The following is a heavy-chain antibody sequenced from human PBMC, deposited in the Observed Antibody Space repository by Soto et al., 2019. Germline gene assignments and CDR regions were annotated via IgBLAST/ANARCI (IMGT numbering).Heavy chain of an antibody. CDR2: IYYSGST. D-gene: IGHD2-21*02. V-gene: IGHV4-59*01. CDR3: ARDLWGYCGTACYSLVA. Sequence: SETLSLTCTVSGGSISSYYWSWIRQPPGKGLEWIGYIYYSGSTNYNPSLKSRVTISVDTSKNQFSLKLSSVTAADTAVYYCARDLWGYCGTACYSLVAWGQGPTVT. CDR1: GGSISSYY. J-gene: IGHJ6*02.